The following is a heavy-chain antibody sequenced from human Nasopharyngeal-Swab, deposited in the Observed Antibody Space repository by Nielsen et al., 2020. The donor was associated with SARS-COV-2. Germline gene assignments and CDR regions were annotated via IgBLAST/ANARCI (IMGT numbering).Heavy chain of an antibody. CDR2: IYYSGST. CDR1: GGSIRSYY. D-gene: IGHD2-15*01. Sequence: SATLSLTCTVSGGSIRSYYWSWIRQPPGKGLEWIGYIYYSGSTNYNPSLKSRVTISEDTSENQFSLRLSSVTAADTAVYYCARVSGYCSGDSCYGNFYYYGMDVWGQGTTVTVSS. V-gene: IGHV4-59*01. CDR3: ARVSGYCSGDSCYGNFYYYGMDV. J-gene: IGHJ6*02.